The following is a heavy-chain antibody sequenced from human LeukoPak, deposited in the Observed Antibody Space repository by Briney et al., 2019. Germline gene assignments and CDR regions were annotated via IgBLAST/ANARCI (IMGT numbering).Heavy chain of an antibody. CDR1: GGSISSGGYY. V-gene: IGHV4-31*03. D-gene: IGHD4-11*01. CDR2: IYYSGST. Sequence: SETLSLTCTVSGGSISSGGYYWSWIRQHPGKGLEWIGYIYYSGSTYYNPSLKSRVTISVDTSKNQFSLKLSSVTAADTAVYYCATYTVMDAFDIWGQGTMVTVSS. J-gene: IGHJ3*02. CDR3: ATYTVMDAFDI.